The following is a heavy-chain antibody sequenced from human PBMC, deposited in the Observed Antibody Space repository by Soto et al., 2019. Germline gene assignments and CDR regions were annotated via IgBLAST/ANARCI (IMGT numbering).Heavy chain of an antibody. CDR3: ARGQQPMNDILTGQPHYYFDY. D-gene: IGHD3-9*01. J-gene: IGHJ4*02. CDR1: GGSFSGYY. V-gene: IGHV4-34*01. CDR2: INHSGST. Sequence: PSETLSLTCAVYGGSFSGYYWSWIRQPPGKGLEWIGEINHSGSTDYNPSLKSRVTISVDTSKNQFSLKLSSVTAADTAVYYCARGQQPMNDILTGQPHYYFDYWGQGTLVTVSS.